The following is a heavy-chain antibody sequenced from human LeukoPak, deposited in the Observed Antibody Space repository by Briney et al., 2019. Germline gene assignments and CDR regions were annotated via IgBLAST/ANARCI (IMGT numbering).Heavy chain of an antibody. Sequence: GGSLRLSCAASGFTFSSYWMSWVRQAPGKGLEWVANIKQDGSEKYYVDSVKGRFTISRDNAKNSLYLQMNSLRAEDPAVYYCAGEGIDWHYYYYYMDVWGKGTTVTVSS. V-gene: IGHV3-7*01. CDR1: GFTFSSYW. D-gene: IGHD3-9*01. CDR3: AGEGIDWHYYYYYMDV. CDR2: IKQDGSEK. J-gene: IGHJ6*03.